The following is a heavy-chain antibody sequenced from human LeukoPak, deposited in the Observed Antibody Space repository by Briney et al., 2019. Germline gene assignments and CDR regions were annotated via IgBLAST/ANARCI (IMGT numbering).Heavy chain of an antibody. V-gene: IGHV4-34*01. CDR3: ARDKGYYYDSSGYYYVPFDY. D-gene: IGHD3-22*01. CDR1: GGSFSGYY. Sequence: PSETLSLTCAVYGGSFSGYYWSWIRQPPGKGLEWIGEINHSGSTNYNPSLKSRVTISVDTSKNQFSLKLSSVTAADTAVYYCARDKGYYYDSSGYYYVPFDYWGQGTLVTVSS. J-gene: IGHJ4*02. CDR2: INHSGST.